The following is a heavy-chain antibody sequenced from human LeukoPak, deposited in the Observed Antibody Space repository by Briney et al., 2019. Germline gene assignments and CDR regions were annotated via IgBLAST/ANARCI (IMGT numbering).Heavy chain of an antibody. CDR1: GYIFTGYY. Sequence: ASVKVSCKASGYIFTGYYMHWVRQAPGQGLEWMGWINPNGGGTNYAQKFQGRVTMTSDTSISTAYMELSRLRPDDTAVYYCARGRGSGWYDAFDIWGQGTMVTVSS. D-gene: IGHD6-19*01. J-gene: IGHJ3*02. V-gene: IGHV1-2*02. CDR3: ARGRGSGWYDAFDI. CDR2: INPNGGGT.